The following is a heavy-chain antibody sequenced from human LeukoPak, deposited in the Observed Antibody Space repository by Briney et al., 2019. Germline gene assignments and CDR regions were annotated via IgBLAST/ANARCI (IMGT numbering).Heavy chain of an antibody. Sequence: GGSLRLSCAASGFTVSSNYMSWVRQAPGKGLEWVSAISGSGGSTYYADSVKGRFTISRDNSKNTLYLQMNSLRAEDTAVYYCARDTSPSIGVVGYDALDIWGQGTMVTVSS. V-gene: IGHV3-23*01. CDR2: ISGSGGST. CDR1: GFTVSSNY. J-gene: IGHJ3*02. D-gene: IGHD6-13*01. CDR3: ARDTSPSIGVVGYDALDI.